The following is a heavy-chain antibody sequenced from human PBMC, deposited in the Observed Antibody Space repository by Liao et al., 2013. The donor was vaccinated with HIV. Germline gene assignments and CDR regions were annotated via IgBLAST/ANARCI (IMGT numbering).Heavy chain of an antibody. D-gene: IGHD3/OR15-3a*01. CDR3: ARDGRGHDVWTGYSYYFYMDV. CDR2: IYSSGST. V-gene: IGHV4-4*07. J-gene: IGHJ6*03. Sequence: QVQLQESGPGLVKPSETLSLTCIVSGGSITDYYWSWIRQPAGKGLEWIGRIYSSGSTNYNSSLKSRVIMSVDTSKNLFSLNLTSVTAADTAVYYCARDGRGHDVWTGYSYYFYMDVWAKGPRSPSP. CDR1: GGSITDYY.